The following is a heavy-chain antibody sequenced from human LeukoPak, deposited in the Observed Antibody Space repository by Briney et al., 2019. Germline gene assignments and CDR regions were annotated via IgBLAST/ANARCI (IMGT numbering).Heavy chain of an antibody. J-gene: IGHJ6*02. CDR1: GYTFTSYY. V-gene: IGHV1-69*13. D-gene: IGHD3-3*01. CDR2: IIPIFGTA. CDR3: GGRSGYSYYYYYYGMDV. Sequence: GASVKVSCKASGYTFTSYYMHWVRQAPGQGLEWMGGIIPIFGTANYAQKFQGRVTITADESTSTAYMELSSLRSEDTAVYYCGGRSGYSYYYYYYGMDVWGQGTTVTVSS.